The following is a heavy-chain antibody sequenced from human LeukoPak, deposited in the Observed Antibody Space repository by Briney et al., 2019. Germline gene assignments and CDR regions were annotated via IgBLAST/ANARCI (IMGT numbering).Heavy chain of an antibody. CDR1: GGSFSGYY. Sequence: PSETLSLTCAVFGGSFSGYYWNWIRQPPGKGLEWVGEINHSGSTNYNPSLKSRVTISVDTSKNQFSLKLSSVTAADTAVYYCARHANYYDSSGYLAYWGQGTLVTVSS. J-gene: IGHJ4*02. D-gene: IGHD3-22*01. CDR3: ARHANYYDSSGYLAY. V-gene: IGHV4-34*01. CDR2: INHSGST.